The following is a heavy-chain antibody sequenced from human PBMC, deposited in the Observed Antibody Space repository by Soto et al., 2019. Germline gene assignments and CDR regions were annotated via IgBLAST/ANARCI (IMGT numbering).Heavy chain of an antibody. CDR2: IKGDGSSA. D-gene: IGHD1-26*01. CDR3: ARTMEGAWFDY. Sequence: EVRLVESGGGLVQPGGSLRLSCAASGFNFRNYWMHWVRQAPGKGLVWVSRIKGDGSSAIYADSVKGRFTISRDNAKNTLYLQMNRLRAEDTAVYYCARTMEGAWFDYWGQGKLVTVPS. J-gene: IGHJ4*02. V-gene: IGHV3-74*01. CDR1: GFNFRNYW.